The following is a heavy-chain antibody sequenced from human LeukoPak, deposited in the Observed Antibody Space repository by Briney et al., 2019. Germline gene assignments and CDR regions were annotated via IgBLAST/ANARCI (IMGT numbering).Heavy chain of an antibody. CDR3: AKDRGVWFGELFLWFDP. V-gene: IGHV4-39*07. Sequence: SETLSLTCTVSGGSISSSSYYWGWIRQPPGKGLEWIGSIYYSGSTNYNPSLKSRVTISVDTSKNQFSLKLSSVTAADTAVYYCAKDRGVWFGELFLWFDPWGQGTLVTVSS. CDR2: IYYSGST. J-gene: IGHJ5*02. CDR1: GGSISSSSYY. D-gene: IGHD3-10*01.